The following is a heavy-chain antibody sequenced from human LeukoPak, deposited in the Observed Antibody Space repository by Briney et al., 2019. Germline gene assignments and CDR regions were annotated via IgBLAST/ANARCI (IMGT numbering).Heavy chain of an antibody. D-gene: IGHD6-13*01. CDR1: GFTFSSYG. CDR3: AKVWYSSSSSNWFDP. J-gene: IGHJ5*02. V-gene: IGHV3-30*02. CDR2: IRYDGSNK. Sequence: PGGSLRLSCAASGFTFSSYGMHWVRQAPGKGLEWVAFIRYDGSNKYYADSVKGRFTISRDNSKNTLYLQMNSLRAEDTAVYYCAKVWYSSSSSNWFDPWGQGTLVTVSS.